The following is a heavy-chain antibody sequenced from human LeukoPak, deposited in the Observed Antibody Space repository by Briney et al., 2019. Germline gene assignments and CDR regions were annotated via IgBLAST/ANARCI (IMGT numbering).Heavy chain of an antibody. J-gene: IGHJ4*02. CDR1: GFTFSSYW. CDR2: IKQDGSEK. Sequence: GGSLRLSCAASGFTFSSYWVSWVRQAPGKGLEWVANIKQDGSEKYYVDSVKGRFTISRDNAKNSLYLQMNSLRAEDTAVYYCARGIAAAVDYFDYWGQGTLVTVSS. D-gene: IGHD6-13*01. CDR3: ARGIAAAVDYFDY. V-gene: IGHV3-7*01.